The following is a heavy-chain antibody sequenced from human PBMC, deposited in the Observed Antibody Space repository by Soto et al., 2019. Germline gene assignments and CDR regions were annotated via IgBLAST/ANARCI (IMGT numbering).Heavy chain of an antibody. J-gene: IGHJ5*02. CDR1: GGSISSGGYS. D-gene: IGHD2-21*01. CDR2: IYHSGST. V-gene: IGHV4-30-2*01. CDR3: AGVRGPYCGGECYPPTPNWFDP. Sequence: QLQLQESGSGLVKPSQTLSLTCAVSGGSISSGGYSWSWIRQPPGKGLEWIGYIYHSGSTYYNPSLKRRVTISVDRSQNKFSLKLSSVTAADSAVYYCAGVRGPYCGGECYPPTPNWFDPWGQGTLVTVSS.